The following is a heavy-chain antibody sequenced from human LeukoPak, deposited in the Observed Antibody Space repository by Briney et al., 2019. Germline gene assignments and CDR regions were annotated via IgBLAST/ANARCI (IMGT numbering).Heavy chain of an antibody. D-gene: IGHD3-22*01. J-gene: IGHJ3*02. Sequence: PGGSLRLSCAASGFTFDDYAMHWVRQAPGKGLEWVSGISWNSGSIGYADSVKGRFTISRDNAKNSLYLQMNSLRAEDTASYYCAKDRDYYYDSSGYFLDAFDIWGQGTMVTVSS. V-gene: IGHV3-9*01. CDR2: ISWNSGSI. CDR1: GFTFDDYA. CDR3: AKDRDYYYDSSGYFLDAFDI.